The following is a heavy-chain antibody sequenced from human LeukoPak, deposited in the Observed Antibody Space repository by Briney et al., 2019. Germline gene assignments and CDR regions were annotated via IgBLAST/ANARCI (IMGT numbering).Heavy chain of an antibody. Sequence: GALRLSCAASGFTVSSNYMSWVRQAPGKGLEWVSVIYSGGSTYYADSVKGRFTISRDNSKNTLYLQMNSLRAEDTAVYYCARGGRGYYGFDYWGQGTLVTVSS. CDR3: ARGGRGYYGFDY. V-gene: IGHV3-66*01. CDR2: IYSGGST. CDR1: GFTVSSNY. D-gene: IGHD3-10*01. J-gene: IGHJ4*02.